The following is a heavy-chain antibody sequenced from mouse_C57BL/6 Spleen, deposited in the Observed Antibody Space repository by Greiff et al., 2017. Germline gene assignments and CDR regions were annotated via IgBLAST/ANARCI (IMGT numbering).Heavy chain of an antibody. J-gene: IGHJ4*01. CDR2: INPNNGGT. V-gene: IGHV1-26*01. D-gene: IGHD2-2*01. CDR3: ARRGYGYGAMDY. Sequence: VQLQQSGPELVKPGASVKISCKASGYTFTDYYMNWVKQSHGKSLEWIGDINPNNGGTSYNQKFKGKATLTVDKSSSTAYMELRSLTSEDSAVYYCARRGYGYGAMDYWGQGTSVTVSS. CDR1: GYTFTDYY.